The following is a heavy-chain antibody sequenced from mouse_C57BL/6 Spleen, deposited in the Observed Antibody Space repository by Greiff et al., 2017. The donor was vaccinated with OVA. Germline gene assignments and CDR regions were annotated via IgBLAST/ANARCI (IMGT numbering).Heavy chain of an antibody. J-gene: IGHJ1*03. CDR2: INPSNGGT. Sequence: QVQLQQPGTELVKPGASVKLSCKASGYTFTSYWMHWVKQRPGQGLEWIGNINPSNGGTNYNEKFKSKATLTVDKSSSTAYMQLSSLTSEDSAVYYCARGDGYYVNWYFDVWGTGTTVTVSS. D-gene: IGHD2-3*01. V-gene: IGHV1-53*01. CDR3: ARGDGYYVNWYFDV. CDR1: GYTFTSYW.